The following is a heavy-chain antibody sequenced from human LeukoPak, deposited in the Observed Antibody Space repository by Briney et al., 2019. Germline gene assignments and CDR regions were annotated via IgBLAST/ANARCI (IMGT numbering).Heavy chain of an antibody. CDR3: ARAIRLYSSSWYPDLQQAPGHFDY. Sequence: PSETLSLTCTVSGGSISSYYWSWIRQPPGKGLEWIGYIYYSGSTNYNPSLKSRATISVDTSKNQFSLKLSSVTAADTAVYYCARAIRLYSSSWYPDLQQAPGHFDYWGQGTLVTVSS. V-gene: IGHV4-59*01. J-gene: IGHJ4*02. CDR2: IYYSGST. D-gene: IGHD6-13*01. CDR1: GGSISSYY.